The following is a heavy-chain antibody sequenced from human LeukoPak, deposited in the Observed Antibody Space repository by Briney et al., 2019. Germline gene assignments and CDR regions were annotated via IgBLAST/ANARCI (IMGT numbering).Heavy chain of an antibody. J-gene: IGHJ5*02. D-gene: IGHD3-16*02. Sequence: ASVKVSCKASGGTFSNYAINWVRQAPGQGLEWMGGITPIFGTANYVQKFQGRVTMTRDTSIGTAYMELSRLRSDDTAVYYCARASGSYRRWFDPWGQGTLVTVSS. CDR1: GGTFSNYA. CDR2: ITPIFGTA. CDR3: ARASGSYRRWFDP. V-gene: IGHV1-69*05.